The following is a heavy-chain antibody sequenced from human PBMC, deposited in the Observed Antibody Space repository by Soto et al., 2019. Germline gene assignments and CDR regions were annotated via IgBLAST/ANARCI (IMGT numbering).Heavy chain of an antibody. D-gene: IGHD3-16*01. CDR3: ARYDQDWFDP. CDR1: GGSISSGGYY. Sequence: SETLSLTCAVSGGSISSGGYYWSWIRQPPGKGLEWIGYIYYSGSTNYNPSLKSRVTISVDTSKNQFSLKLSSVTAADTAVYYCARYDQDWFDPWGQGTLVTVSS. CDR2: IYYSGST. V-gene: IGHV4-61*08. J-gene: IGHJ5*02.